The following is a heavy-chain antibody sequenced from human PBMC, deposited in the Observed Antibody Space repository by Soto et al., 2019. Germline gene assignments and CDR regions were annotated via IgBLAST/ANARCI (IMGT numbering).Heavy chain of an antibody. V-gene: IGHV3-21*06. CDR1: GFMFSSYR. J-gene: IGHJ4*02. D-gene: IGHD3-10*01. Sequence: EVQLVESGGGLVKRGGSLTLSCAASGFMFSSYRMNWVRQAPGKGLEWVSSINSGGTYRYYADSVQGRFTISRNNARNSFYLQMNSLGVEDTAVCYCARDLTTYGSPHFDYWGQGTLVTVFS. CDR2: INSGGTYR. CDR3: ARDLTTYGSPHFDY.